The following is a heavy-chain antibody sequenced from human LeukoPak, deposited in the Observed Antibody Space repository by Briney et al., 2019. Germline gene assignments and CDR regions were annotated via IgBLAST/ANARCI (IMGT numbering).Heavy chain of an antibody. D-gene: IGHD5-12*01. Sequence: SETLSLTCAVYGGSFSGYYWSRIRQPPGKGLEWIGEINHSGSTNYNPSLKSRVTTSVDTSKNQFSLKLSSVTAADTAVYYCARGGYSGYASSYFDYWGQGTLVTVSS. V-gene: IGHV4-34*01. CDR3: ARGGYSGYASSYFDY. J-gene: IGHJ4*02. CDR1: GGSFSGYY. CDR2: INHSGST.